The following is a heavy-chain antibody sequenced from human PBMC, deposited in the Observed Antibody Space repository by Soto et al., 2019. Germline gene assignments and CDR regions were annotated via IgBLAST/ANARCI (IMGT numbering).Heavy chain of an antibody. J-gene: IGHJ4*02. D-gene: IGHD1-1*01. CDR1: GYIFTENY. Sequence: QVQLVQSGPEVKEPGASVRVSCKASGYIFTENYIHWVRQAPGQGLEWMGWINPKSGDTNYAQKFXGXXTLTRDTSISTAYMQSSRLKSDDTAVDYGGRGTAYWGQGTLVTVSS. CDR3: GRGTAY. V-gene: IGHV1-2*04. CDR2: INPKSGDT.